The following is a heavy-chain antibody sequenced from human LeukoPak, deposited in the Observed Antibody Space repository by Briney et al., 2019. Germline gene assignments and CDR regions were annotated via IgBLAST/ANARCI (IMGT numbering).Heavy chain of an antibody. CDR3: ARAAWDY. CDR1: GFTFSSYS. V-gene: IGHV3-21*01. D-gene: IGHD6-25*01. J-gene: IGHJ4*02. Sequence: GGSLRLSCAGSGFTFSSYSMNWVRQAPGKGLEWVSSISSSSSYIHYADSVKGRFTVSRDNARNSLYLQMNSLRAEDTAVYYCARAAWDYWGQGTLVTVSS. CDR2: ISSSSSYI.